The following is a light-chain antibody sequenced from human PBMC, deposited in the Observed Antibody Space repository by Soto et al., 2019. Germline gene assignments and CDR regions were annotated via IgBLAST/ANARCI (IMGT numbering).Light chain of an antibody. Sequence: DIQMTQSPSTLSASVGDRVTITCRASQSISNWLAWYQQKPGKAPNLLIYEASSVESGVPSSFSGSGSGTEFNLTISSLQPDDFATYYCQQYNSFPLTFGGGTKVEIK. CDR1: QSISNW. CDR2: EAS. J-gene: IGKJ4*01. CDR3: QQYNSFPLT. V-gene: IGKV1-5*01.